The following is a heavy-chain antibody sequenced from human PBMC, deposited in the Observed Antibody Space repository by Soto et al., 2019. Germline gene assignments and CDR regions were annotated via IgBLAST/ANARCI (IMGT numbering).Heavy chain of an antibody. D-gene: IGHD2-2*01. J-gene: IGHJ4*02. CDR2: IIPIFGTA. CDR3: ARRRPGYCSSTSCEYFDY. Sequence: GASGKVCCEASGGTFSSYAISWVRQAPGQGLEWMGGIIPIFGTANYAQKSQGRVTITADKSTSTAYMGLSSLSSEDTAVYYWARRRPGYCSSTSCEYFDYWGQGSRVT. V-gene: IGHV1-69*06. CDR1: GGTFSSYA.